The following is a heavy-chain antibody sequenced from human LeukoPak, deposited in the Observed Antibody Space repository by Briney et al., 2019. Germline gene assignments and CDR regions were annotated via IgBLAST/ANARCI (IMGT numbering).Heavy chain of an antibody. V-gene: IGHV3-21*01. CDR3: ARDCLYYDILTGPSGLDV. CDR1: GDSMRSSSYY. D-gene: IGHD3-9*01. Sequence: ETLSLTCTVSGDSMRSSSYYWGWIRQPPGKGLEWVSSISSSSSYIYYADSVKGRFTISRDNAKNSLYLQMNSLRAEDTAVYYCARDCLYYDILTGPSGLDVWGKGTTVTVSS. J-gene: IGHJ6*04. CDR2: ISSSSSYI.